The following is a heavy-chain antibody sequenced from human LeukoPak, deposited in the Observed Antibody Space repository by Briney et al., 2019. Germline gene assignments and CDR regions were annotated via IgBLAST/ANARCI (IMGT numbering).Heavy chain of an antibody. V-gene: IGHV4-39*01. Sequence: PSETLSLTCTASGGSISSSSYYWGWIRQPPGKGLEWIGSIYYSWTTYYYPSLKSRGTISLDTSNNQFSLKLTSVTAADTAVYYCVRHLGGNAFAIWGQGTMVTVSS. CDR1: GGSISSSSYY. CDR2: IYYSWTT. D-gene: IGHD3-16*01. CDR3: VRHLGGNAFAI. J-gene: IGHJ3*02.